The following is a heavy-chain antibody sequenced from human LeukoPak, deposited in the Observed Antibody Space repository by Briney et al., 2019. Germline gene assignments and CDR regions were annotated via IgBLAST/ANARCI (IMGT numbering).Heavy chain of an antibody. V-gene: IGHV4-34*01. J-gene: IGHJ5*02. CDR2: INHSGST. D-gene: IGHD3-16*01. Sequence: PSETLSLTCAVYGGSFSGYYWSWIRQPPGKGLEWIGEINHSGSTNYNPSLKSRVTISVDTSKNQFSLKLSSVTAADTAVYYCARGLWESLNWFDPWGQGTLVTVSS. CDR3: ARGLWESLNWFDP. CDR1: GGSFSGYY.